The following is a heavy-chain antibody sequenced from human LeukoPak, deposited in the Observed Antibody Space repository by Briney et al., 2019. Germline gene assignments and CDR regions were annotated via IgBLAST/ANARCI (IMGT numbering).Heavy chain of an antibody. CDR2: TYYRSKWYN. V-gene: IGHV6-1*01. J-gene: IGHJ2*01. D-gene: IGHD5-18*01. Sequence: SQTLSLTCAISGDSVSSNSVTWNWIRQSPSRGLQWLGRTYYRSKWYNDYAVSVKSRITINPYTSKNHFSLQLNSVTPEDTAVYYCTRAGSYGYYWYFDLWGRGTLVTVSS. CDR3: TRAGSYGYYWYFDL. CDR1: GDSVSSNSVT.